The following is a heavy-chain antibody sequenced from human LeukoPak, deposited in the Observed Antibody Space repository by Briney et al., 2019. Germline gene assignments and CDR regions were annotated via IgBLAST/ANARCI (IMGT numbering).Heavy chain of an antibody. D-gene: IGHD3-10*01. CDR2: IYHSGST. V-gene: IGHV4-38-2*02. CDR1: GYSISSGYY. Sequence: SETLSLTCTVSGYSISSGYYWGWIRQPPGKGLEWIGSIYHSGSTYYNPSLKSRVTISVDTSKNQFSLKLSSVTAADTAVYYCARDLRGSGSYIPYWGQGTLVTVSS. CDR3: ARDLRGSGSYIPY. J-gene: IGHJ4*02.